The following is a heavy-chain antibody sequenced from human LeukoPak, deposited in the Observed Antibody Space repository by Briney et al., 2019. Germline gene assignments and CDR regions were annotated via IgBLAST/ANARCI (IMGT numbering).Heavy chain of an antibody. Sequence: PGGSVRLSCAASGFIFSLYRTHWARQAPGRGLEWVAFIWNDGSNKYYADSVKGRLTISRDNSQNKVDLHMTSLRAEDTADYYRAKDAQREFDYSNSLEYWGQGTLVTVSS. D-gene: IGHD4-11*01. V-gene: IGHV3-30*02. CDR1: GFIFSLYR. CDR3: AKDAQREFDYSNSLEY. CDR2: IWNDGSNK. J-gene: IGHJ4*02.